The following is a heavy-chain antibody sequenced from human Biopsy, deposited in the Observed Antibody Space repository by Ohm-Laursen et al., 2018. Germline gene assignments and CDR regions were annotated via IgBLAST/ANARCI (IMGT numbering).Heavy chain of an antibody. V-gene: IGHV4-39*01. J-gene: IGHJ5*02. CDR2: VFHSGIT. CDR3: ARHPTGFWFDP. CDR1: GGSVSSNVHY. Sequence: SDTLSLTCTVSGGSVSSNVHYWAWIRQPPGKGLECIGTVFHSGITFYNPSLKSRFTISTDTSKNQFSLNLSSVTAADTAVYYCARHPTGFWFDPWGQGTLVTVSS.